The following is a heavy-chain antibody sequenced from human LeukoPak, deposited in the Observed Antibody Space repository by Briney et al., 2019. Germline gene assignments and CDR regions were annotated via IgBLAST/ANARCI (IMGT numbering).Heavy chain of an antibody. J-gene: IGHJ4*02. CDR1: GFTFSSYA. Sequence: PGGSLRLSCAASGFTFSSYAMNWVRQAPGKGLEWVSVISGSGGSTYYADSVKGRFTISRDNSKNTLYLQMNSLRAEDTAVYYCAKDGNYYGSGSSDYWGQGTLVTVSS. D-gene: IGHD3-10*01. V-gene: IGHV3-23*01. CDR3: AKDGNYYGSGSSDY. CDR2: ISGSGGST.